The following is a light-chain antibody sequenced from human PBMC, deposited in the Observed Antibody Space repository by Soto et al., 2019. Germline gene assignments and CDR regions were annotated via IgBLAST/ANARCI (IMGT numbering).Light chain of an antibody. CDR3: CSYAGSDTWA. Sequence: QSALTQPASVSGSPGQSITISCAGTRSDVGNYNLVSWYQQYPGKAPKRMIYEVNKRPSGVSILFSGSKSGNTASLTISGLQDEDEADYYCCSYAGSDTWAFGGGTKLTVL. CDR1: RSDVGNYNL. CDR2: EVN. V-gene: IGLV2-23*02. J-gene: IGLJ3*02.